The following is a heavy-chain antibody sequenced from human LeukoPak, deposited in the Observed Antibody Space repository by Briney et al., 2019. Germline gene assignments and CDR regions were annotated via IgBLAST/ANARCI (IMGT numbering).Heavy chain of an antibody. CDR2: ISGSGGST. J-gene: IGHJ4*02. V-gene: IGHV3-23*01. Sequence: GGSLRLSCAASGFTFSSYAMSWVRQAPGKGLEWVSGISGSGGSTYSADSVKGRFTISRDNSKNTLYLQMNSLRAEDTAAYYCARGVYSSSSIGIDYWGQGTLVTVSS. CDR1: GFTFSSYA. D-gene: IGHD6-6*01. CDR3: ARGVYSSSSIGIDY.